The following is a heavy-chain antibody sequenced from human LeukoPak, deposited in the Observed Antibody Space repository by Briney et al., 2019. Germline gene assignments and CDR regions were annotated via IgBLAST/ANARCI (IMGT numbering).Heavy chain of an antibody. CDR1: GGSSSSNW. CDR3: AGQVFDHPYYYYGMDV. Sequence: SGTLSLTCVVSGGSSSSNWWSWVRQPPGKGLEWIGQIYHSGITNYNPSLKSRVTISVDTSKNQFSLKLSSVTAADTAVYYCAGQVFDHPYYYYGMDVWGQGTTVTVSS. J-gene: IGHJ6*02. CDR2: IYHSGIT. V-gene: IGHV4-4*02. D-gene: IGHD3-9*01.